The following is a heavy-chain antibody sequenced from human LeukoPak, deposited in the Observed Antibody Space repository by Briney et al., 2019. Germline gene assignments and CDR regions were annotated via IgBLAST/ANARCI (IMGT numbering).Heavy chain of an antibody. CDR3: VRGAPSAAD. V-gene: IGHV3-11*06. J-gene: IGHJ4*02. CDR1: GFTFSETY. CDR2: ISGSSSDI. Sequence: PGGSLTLSCAASGFTFSETYMSWLRQPTGKGLEGVSYISGSSSDIKYADSVKGRFTVSRDNAKNTLYVQMNSLRVEDSAVYYCVRGAPSAADWGQGTLVTVSS.